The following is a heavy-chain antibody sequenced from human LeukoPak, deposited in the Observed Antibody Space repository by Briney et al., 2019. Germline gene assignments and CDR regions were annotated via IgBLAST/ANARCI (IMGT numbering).Heavy chain of an antibody. Sequence: GGSLRLSCAASGFNFYDYVMPWVRQAPGKGLEWVSGISWNSGSIGYADPVKGRFTISRDNAKNSLYLQMNSLRAEDTALYYCQSSGYYYGAFDIWGQGTMVTVSS. D-gene: IGHD3-22*01. J-gene: IGHJ3*02. V-gene: IGHV3-9*01. CDR1: GFNFYDYV. CDR3: QSSGYYYGAFDI. CDR2: ISWNSGSI.